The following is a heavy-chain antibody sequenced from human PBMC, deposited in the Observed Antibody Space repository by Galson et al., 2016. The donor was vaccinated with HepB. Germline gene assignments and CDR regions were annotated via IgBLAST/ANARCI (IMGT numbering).Heavy chain of an antibody. J-gene: IGHJ5*02. CDR3: ARGKAVTGSDPLDP. Sequence: WVSVIYSGDSTNYADSVKGRFTISRDNSKNTLYLQMNSLRVEDTAVYYCARGKAVTGSDPLDPWGQGTLVTVSS. D-gene: IGHD6-19*01. CDR2: IYSGDST. V-gene: IGHV3-53*01.